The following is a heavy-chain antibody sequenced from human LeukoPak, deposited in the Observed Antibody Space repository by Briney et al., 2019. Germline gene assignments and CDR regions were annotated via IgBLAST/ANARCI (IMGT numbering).Heavy chain of an antibody. CDR1: GGSISSYY. J-gene: IGHJ4*02. CDR3: ARFRRQQLSFDY. CDR2: IYYSGST. V-gene: IGHV4-59*01. D-gene: IGHD6-13*01. Sequence: SETLSLTCTVSGGSISSYYWSWIRQSPGKGLEWIGYIYYSGSTNYNPSLKSRVTISADTSKNQFSLKLSSVTAADTAVYYCARFRRQQLSFDYWGQGTLVTVSS.